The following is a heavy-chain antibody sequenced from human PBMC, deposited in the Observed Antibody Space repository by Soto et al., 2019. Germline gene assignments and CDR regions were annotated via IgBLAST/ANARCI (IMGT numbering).Heavy chain of an antibody. CDR2: ISDSGDRT. J-gene: IGHJ3*01. V-gene: IGHV3-23*01. D-gene: IGHD3-16*02. Sequence: GSLRLSCASSGFTLSMSAVNWVRQAPGKGLEWVSYISDSGDRTYYADSVEGRFTISRDRSKNTVSLQMDSLRAEDTAVYYCAKDRGIIVKAGDAFDVWGQGTKVTVSS. CDR3: AKDRGIIVKAGDAFDV. CDR1: GFTLSMSA.